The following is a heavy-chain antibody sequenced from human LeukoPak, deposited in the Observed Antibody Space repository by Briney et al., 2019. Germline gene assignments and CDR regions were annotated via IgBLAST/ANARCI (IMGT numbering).Heavy chain of an antibody. CDR2: ISSSSSYI. D-gene: IGHD1-26*01. CDR1: GFTFSSYS. Sequence: GGSLRLSCAASGFTFSSYSMNWVRQAPGKGLEWVSSISSSSSYIYYADSVKGRFTISRDNAKNSLYLQMNSLRDEDTAVYYCARIGKWELLSGPDYWGQGTLVTVSS. J-gene: IGHJ4*02. CDR3: ARIGKWELLSGPDY. V-gene: IGHV3-21*01.